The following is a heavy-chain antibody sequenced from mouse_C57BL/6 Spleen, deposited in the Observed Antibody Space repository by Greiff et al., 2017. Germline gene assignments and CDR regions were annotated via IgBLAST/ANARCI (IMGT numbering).Heavy chain of an antibody. Sequence: QVQLQQSGAELARPGASVKLSCKASGYTFTSYGISWVKQRTGQGLEWIGEIYPRSGNTYYNEKFKGKATLTADKSSSTAYMELRSLTSEDSAVYFCARGITTVVAKDAMDYWGQGTSVTVSS. D-gene: IGHD1-1*01. CDR2: IYPRSGNT. J-gene: IGHJ4*01. CDR3: ARGITTVVAKDAMDY. V-gene: IGHV1-81*01. CDR1: GYTFTSYG.